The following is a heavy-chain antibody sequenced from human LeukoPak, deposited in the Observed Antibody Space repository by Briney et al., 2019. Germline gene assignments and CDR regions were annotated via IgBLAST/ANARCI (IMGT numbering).Heavy chain of an antibody. CDR2: INPNSGGT. D-gene: IGHD3-10*01. Sequence: GASVKVSCKASGYTFTGYYMHWVRQAPGQGLEWMGLINPNSGGTNYAQKFQGRVTMTRDTSISTAYMELSRLRSDDTAVYYCARDRVRFGSGSSQGYWGQGTLVTVSS. J-gene: IGHJ4*02. CDR1: GYTFTGYY. CDR3: ARDRVRFGSGSSQGY. V-gene: IGHV1-2*02.